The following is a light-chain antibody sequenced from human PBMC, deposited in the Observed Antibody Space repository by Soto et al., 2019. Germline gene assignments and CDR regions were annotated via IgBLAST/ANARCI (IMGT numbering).Light chain of an antibody. CDR1: QSGRND. CDR2: SAS. V-gene: IGKV3-11*01. Sequence: EIVLTQSPATLSLSPRERASLSCRASQSGRNDLDWSHQKPGQAPRVLIYSASTRATGIPARFSGSGSGTDFTLTISSLEPEDFAVYYCQQRTNWPPTFGGGTKVEMK. J-gene: IGKJ4*02. CDR3: QQRTNWPPT.